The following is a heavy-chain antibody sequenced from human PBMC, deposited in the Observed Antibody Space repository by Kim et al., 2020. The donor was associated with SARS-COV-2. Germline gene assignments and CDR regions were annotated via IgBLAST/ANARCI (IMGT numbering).Heavy chain of an antibody. J-gene: IGHJ4*02. D-gene: IGHD2-15*01. V-gene: IGHV4-39*01. CDR3: AGTYCSGDRCYGRTDY. Sequence: SETLSLTCTVSGGSISSSNYYWGWIRQPPGEGLEWIGTAYYSGSTYYNPSLKSRVTISVDTSKNHFSLHLSSVTAADTAVYYCAGTYCSGDRCYGRTDYWGQGTLVTVSS. CDR1: GGSISSSNYY. CDR2: AYYSGST.